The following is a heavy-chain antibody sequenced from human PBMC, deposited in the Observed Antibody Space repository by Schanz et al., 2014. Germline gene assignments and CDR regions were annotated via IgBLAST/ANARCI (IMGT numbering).Heavy chain of an antibody. D-gene: IGHD3-10*01. CDR1: GGTFSSYT. Sequence: QVQLVQSEAEVKKPGSSVKVSCKASGGTFSSYTISWVRQAPGQGLEWMGRIIPILGIANYAQNFQGRVTITADKSTSTAYMELTSLRSEDTAVYYCGRGFSRSYIDFWGQGTLSTVSS. J-gene: IGHJ4*02. CDR3: GRGFSRSYIDF. CDR2: IIPILGIA. V-gene: IGHV1-69*02.